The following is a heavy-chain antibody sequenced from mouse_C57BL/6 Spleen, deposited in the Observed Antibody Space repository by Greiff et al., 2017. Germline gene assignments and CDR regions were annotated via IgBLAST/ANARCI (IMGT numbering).Heavy chain of an antibody. Sequence: VQLKQSGPELVKPGASVKISCKASGYAFSSSWMNWVKQRPGKGLEWIGRIYPGDGDTNYNGKFKGKATLTADKSSSTAYMQLSSLTSEDSAVYFCARRGTRGYFDYWGQGTTLTVSS. V-gene: IGHV1-82*01. CDR1: GYAFSSSW. CDR2: IYPGDGDT. J-gene: IGHJ2*01. CDR3: ARRGTRGYFDY. D-gene: IGHD3-3*01.